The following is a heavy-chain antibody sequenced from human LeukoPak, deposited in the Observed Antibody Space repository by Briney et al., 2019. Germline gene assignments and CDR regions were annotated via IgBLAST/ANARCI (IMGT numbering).Heavy chain of an antibody. CDR1: GYTFTSYG. V-gene: IGHV1-18*01. CDR2: ISAYNGNT. D-gene: IGHD2-2*01. Sequence: ASVKVSCKASGYTFTSYGISWVRQAPGQGLEWMGWISAYNGNTNYAQKLQGRVTMTTDTSTGTAYMELRSLRSDDTAVYYCARDASSTSIFDFDYWGQGTLVTVSS. CDR3: ARDASSTSIFDFDY. J-gene: IGHJ4*02.